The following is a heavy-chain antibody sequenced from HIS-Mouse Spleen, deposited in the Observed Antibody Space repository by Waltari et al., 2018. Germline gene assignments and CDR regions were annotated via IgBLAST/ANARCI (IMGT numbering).Heavy chain of an antibody. Sequence: QLQLQASGPGLVKPSETLSLTCTVSGGSISSSSYYWGWIRQPPGKGLEWIGSIYYSGSTYYNPSLKSRVTISVDTSKNQFSLKLSSVTAADTAVYYCARETSSGYYYGYWYFDLWGRGTLVTVSS. V-gene: IGHV4-39*07. J-gene: IGHJ2*01. D-gene: IGHD3-22*01. CDR2: IYYSGST. CDR3: ARETSSGYYYGYWYFDL. CDR1: GGSISSSSYY.